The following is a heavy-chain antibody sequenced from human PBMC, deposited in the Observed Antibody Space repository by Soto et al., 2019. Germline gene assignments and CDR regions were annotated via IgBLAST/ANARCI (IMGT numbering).Heavy chain of an antibody. CDR3: ARVVRGYCSGGSCYGGSYYYYMDV. Sequence: EVQLVESGGGLVQPGGSLRLSCAASGFTFSSYDMHWVRQATGKGVEWVSAIGTAGDTYYPGSVKGRFTISRENAKNSLYLQMNSLRAGDTAVYYCARVVRGYCSGGSCYGGSYYYYMDVWGKGTTVTVSS. CDR1: GFTFSSYD. J-gene: IGHJ6*03. D-gene: IGHD2-15*01. CDR2: IGTAGDT. V-gene: IGHV3-13*01.